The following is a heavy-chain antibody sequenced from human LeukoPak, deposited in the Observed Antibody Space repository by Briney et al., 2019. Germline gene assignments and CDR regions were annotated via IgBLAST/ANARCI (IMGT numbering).Heavy chain of an antibody. V-gene: IGHV5-10-1*01. J-gene: IGHJ5*02. D-gene: IGHD6-13*01. CDR3: ARRSGGYSSSWYYDWFDP. Sequence: GESLKISRKGSGYSFTSYWISWVRQMPGKGLEWMGRIDPSDSYTNYSPSFQGHVTISADKSISTAYLQWSSLKASDTAMYYCARRSGGYSSSWYYDWFDPWGQGTLVTVSS. CDR2: IDPSDSYT. CDR1: GYSFTSYW.